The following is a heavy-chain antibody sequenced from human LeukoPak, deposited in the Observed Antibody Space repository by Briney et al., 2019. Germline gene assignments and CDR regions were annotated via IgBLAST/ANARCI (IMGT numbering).Heavy chain of an antibody. CDR2: INHREIT. Sequence: SETLSLTCAVYGGSFSGYYWSWIRQPPGKGLEWIGEINHREITNYDPSLKSRVTISVDTSKNQFSLRLSSVTAADTAVYYCARAVTYHDVLTGYYRDYFDYWGQGILVTVSS. CDR3: ARAVTYHDVLTGYYRDYFDY. V-gene: IGHV4-34*01. J-gene: IGHJ4*02. CDR1: GGSFSGYY. D-gene: IGHD3-9*01.